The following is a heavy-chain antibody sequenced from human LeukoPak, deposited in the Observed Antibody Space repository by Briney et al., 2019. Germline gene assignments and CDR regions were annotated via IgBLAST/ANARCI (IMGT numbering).Heavy chain of an antibody. CDR2: INPNSGGT. CDR1: GYTFTGYY. CDR3: ARDGAARPEYDY. V-gene: IGHV1-2*02. J-gene: IGHJ4*02. D-gene: IGHD6-6*01. Sequence: SVKVSCKASGYTFTGYYMHWVRQAPGQGLEWMGWINPNSGGTNYAQKFQGRVTMTRDTSISTAYMELSRLRSDDAAVYYCARDGAARPEYDYWGQGTLVTVSS.